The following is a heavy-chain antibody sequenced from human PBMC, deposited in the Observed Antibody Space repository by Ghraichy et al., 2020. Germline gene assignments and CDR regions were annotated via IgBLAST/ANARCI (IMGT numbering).Heavy chain of an antibody. CDR3: ARDVGFDNSAGGLDV. CDR1: GFTFSSYA. V-gene: IGHV3-21*01. J-gene: IGHJ6*02. D-gene: IGHD4-23*01. Sequence: LSLTCAASGFTFSSYAMNWVRQAPGKGLEWVSSFSTRSTYKNYAASVKGRFTVSRDNAKNSLFLQMDSLRADDTAVYYCARDVGFDNSAGGLDVWGHGTWVIVSS. CDR2: FSTRSTYK.